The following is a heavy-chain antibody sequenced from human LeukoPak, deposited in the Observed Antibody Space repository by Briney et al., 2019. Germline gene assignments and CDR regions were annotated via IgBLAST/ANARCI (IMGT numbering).Heavy chain of an antibody. J-gene: IGHJ3*02. V-gene: IGHV1-18*01. CDR3: ARVPSGVRYFDWLSPPLAFDI. D-gene: IGHD3-9*01. CDR2: ISAYNGNT. Sequence: GASVKVSCKASGYTFTSYGISWVRQAPGQGLEWMGWISAYNGNTNYAQKLQGRVTMTTDTSTSTAYMELRSLRSDDTAVYYCARVPSGVRYFDWLSPPLAFDIWGQGTMVTVSS. CDR1: GYTFTSYG.